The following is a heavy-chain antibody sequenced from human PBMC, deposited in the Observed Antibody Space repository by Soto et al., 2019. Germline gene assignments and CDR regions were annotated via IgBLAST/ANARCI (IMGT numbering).Heavy chain of an antibody. CDR3: ARDWGDGYNYEP. Sequence: VQLVESGGGLVKPGGSLRLSCAASGFTFSSYSMNWVRQAPGKGLEWVSSISSSSSYIYYADSVKGRFTISRDNAKNSLYLQMNSLRAEDTAVYYCARDWGDGYNYEPWGQGTLVTVSS. CDR1: GFTFSSYS. CDR2: ISSSSSYI. V-gene: IGHV3-21*01. D-gene: IGHD5-12*01. J-gene: IGHJ5*02.